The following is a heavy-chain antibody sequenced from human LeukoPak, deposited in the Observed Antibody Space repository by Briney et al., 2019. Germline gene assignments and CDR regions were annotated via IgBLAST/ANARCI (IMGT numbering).Heavy chain of an antibody. J-gene: IGHJ4*02. Sequence: GGSLRLSCAASGFTFSNYWMHWVRQAAGKGPVWVSRISSTGSTTNYADSVKGRFTISRDNAKNTLYLQMNSLRAEDTAVYYCARSDYVGQTLGYWGQGTLVTVSS. CDR1: GFTFSNYW. V-gene: IGHV3-74*01. CDR3: ARSDYVGQTLGY. CDR2: ISSTGSTT. D-gene: IGHD4-17*01.